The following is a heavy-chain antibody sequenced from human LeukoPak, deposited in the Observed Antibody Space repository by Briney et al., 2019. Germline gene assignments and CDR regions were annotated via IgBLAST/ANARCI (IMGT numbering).Heavy chain of an antibody. Sequence: QPGRSLRLSCAASGITFRSYGMHWVRQAPGKGLEWVAVISYDGSHKYYADSVKGRFSISRDNSKNTLYLQMNSLRADDTAVYYCARFRLPAYHFDYWGQGTLVTVSS. J-gene: IGHJ4*02. V-gene: IGHV3-30*03. CDR2: ISYDGSHK. CDR3: ARFRLPAYHFDY. D-gene: IGHD3-16*01. CDR1: GITFRSYG.